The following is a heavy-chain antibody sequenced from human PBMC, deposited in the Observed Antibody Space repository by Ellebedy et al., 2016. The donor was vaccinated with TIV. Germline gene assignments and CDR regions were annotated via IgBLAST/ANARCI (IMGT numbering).Heavy chain of an antibody. CDR1: GHTFTSYG. V-gene: IGHV1-3*04. J-gene: IGHJ6*02. D-gene: IGHD3-3*01. CDR2: INTGNGNT. Sequence: ASVKVSCXASGHTFTSYGIHWVRQAPGQRLEWMGWINTGNGNTKYSQPFQGRVTITTDTSASTAYMELSSLRSEDTAVYYCATREWVDPMDVWGQGTMVTVSS. CDR3: ATREWVDPMDV.